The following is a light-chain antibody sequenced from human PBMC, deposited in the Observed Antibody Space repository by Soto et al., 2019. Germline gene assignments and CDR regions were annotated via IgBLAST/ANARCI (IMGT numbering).Light chain of an antibody. CDR1: QIAGSW. CDR2: KVS. Sequence: DIQMTPSPSTLSASVGDRVTITCRASQIAGSWLAWYHQKPGKVPKLLIYKVSTLESGVPYRFSCSGSGTEFTLTISNLQPDDFEIYNYQQYEDYSFTCGQGTKLEIK. CDR3: QQYEDYSFT. J-gene: IGKJ2*01. V-gene: IGKV1-5*03.